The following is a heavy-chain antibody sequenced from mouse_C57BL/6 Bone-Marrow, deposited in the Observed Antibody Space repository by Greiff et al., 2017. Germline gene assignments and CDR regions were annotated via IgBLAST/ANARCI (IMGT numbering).Heavy chain of an antibody. CDR2: ISYDGSN. D-gene: IGHD1-1*01. J-gene: IGHJ2*01. CDR3: AREGSSYDSY. Sequence: EVQRVESGPGLVKPSQSLSLTCSVTGYSITSGYYWNWIRQFPGNKLEWMGYISYDGSNNYNPSLKNRISITRDTSKNQFFLKLNSVTTEDTATYYCAREGSSYDSYWGQGTTLTVSS. CDR1: GYSITSGYY. V-gene: IGHV3-6*01.